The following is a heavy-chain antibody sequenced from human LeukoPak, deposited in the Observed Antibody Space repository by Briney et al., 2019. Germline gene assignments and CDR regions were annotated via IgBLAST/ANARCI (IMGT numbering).Heavy chain of an antibody. J-gene: IGHJ3*02. CDR3: ARVSSSWTYIAFDI. CDR1: GCTFTGYY. D-gene: IGHD3-10*01. V-gene: IGHV1-2*02. Sequence: ASVKVSCKASGCTFTGYYLHWVRQAPGQGLEWMGWINSNTGGTNYAQNFQGRVTMTRDTSISTAYMELSRLRSDDTAVYYCARVSSSWTYIAFDIWGQGTMVTVSS. CDR2: INSNTGGT.